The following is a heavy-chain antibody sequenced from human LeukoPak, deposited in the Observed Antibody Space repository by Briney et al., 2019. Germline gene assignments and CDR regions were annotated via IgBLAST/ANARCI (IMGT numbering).Heavy chain of an antibody. CDR2: ISWNSGYI. CDR3: AKVRGTYSSGFFFDY. V-gene: IGHV3-9*01. Sequence: PARSLRLSCAASGFTFDDYAMHWVRQAPGKGLEWLSIISWNSGYIGYADSVKGRFTISRDNAKNSLYLQMDSLRAEDTAFYYCAKVRGTYSSGFFFDYWGQGTLVSVSS. CDR1: GFTFDDYA. J-gene: IGHJ4*02. D-gene: IGHD6-19*01.